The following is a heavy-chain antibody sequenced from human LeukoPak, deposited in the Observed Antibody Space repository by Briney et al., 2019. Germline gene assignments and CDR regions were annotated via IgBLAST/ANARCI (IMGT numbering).Heavy chain of an antibody. CDR2: IRYDGSNK. D-gene: IGHD6-19*01. J-gene: IGHJ4*02. V-gene: IGHV3-30*02. Sequence: GGSLRLSCAASGFTFSSYGMHWVRQAPGKGLEWVAFIRYDGSNKYYADSVKGRFTISRDNSKNTLYLQMNSLRAEDTALYYCARDGSSGWYSDYWGQGTLVTVSS. CDR1: GFTFSSYG. CDR3: ARDGSSGWYSDY.